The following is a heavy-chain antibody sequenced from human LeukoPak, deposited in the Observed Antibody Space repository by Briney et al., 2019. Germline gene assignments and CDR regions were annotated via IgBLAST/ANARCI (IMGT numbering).Heavy chain of an antibody. CDR2: ISAYNGNT. CDR3: ARDGYYDSSGYYSHTSLVDY. V-gene: IGHV1-18*01. J-gene: IGHJ4*02. CDR1: GYTFTSYG. Sequence: GASVKVSCKASGYTFTSYGISWVRQAPGQGLEWMGWISAYNGNTNYAQKLQGRVTMTTDTSTSTAYMELRSLRSDDTAVYYCARDGYYDSSGYYSHTSLVDYWGQGTLVTVSS. D-gene: IGHD3-22*01.